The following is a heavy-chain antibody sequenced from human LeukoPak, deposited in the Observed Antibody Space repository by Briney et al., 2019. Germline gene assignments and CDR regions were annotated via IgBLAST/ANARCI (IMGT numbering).Heavy chain of an antibody. D-gene: IGHD1-26*01. V-gene: IGHV3-74*01. CDR1: GLTFSSYW. CDR2: INSDGSST. CDR3: ARRSSGSPPYYFGY. Sequence: GGSLRLSCAASGLTFSSYWMHWVRQAPGKGLVWVSRINSDGSSTSYADSVKGRFTISRDNAKNTLYLQMNSLRAEDTAVYYCARRSSGSPPYYFGYWGQGTLDTVSS. J-gene: IGHJ4*02.